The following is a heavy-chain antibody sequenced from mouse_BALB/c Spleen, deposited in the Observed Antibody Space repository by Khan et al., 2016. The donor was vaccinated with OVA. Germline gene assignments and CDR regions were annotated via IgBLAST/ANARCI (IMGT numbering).Heavy chain of an antibody. CDR1: GYSFTSYY. CDR3: TRHGYVAWFTD. J-gene: IGHJ3*01. CDR2: IDPFSGGA. Sequence: VRLQQSGPELMKPGSSVKISCKASGYSFTSYYIHWVMQSHGKSLEWIGYIDPFSGGATYNQKFKGKATLTVDKSSSTAYIHLSNLTSEDSAVYFCTRHGYVAWFTDWGQGTLVTVSA. D-gene: IGHD2-2*01. V-gene: IGHV1S135*01.